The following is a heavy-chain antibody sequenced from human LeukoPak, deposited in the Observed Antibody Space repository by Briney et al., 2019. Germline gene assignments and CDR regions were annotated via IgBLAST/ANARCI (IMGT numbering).Heavy chain of an antibody. CDR2: ISYDGSNK. J-gene: IGHJ3*02. CDR3: ARDDCSGGSCYPINAFDI. CDR1: GFTFSSYA. V-gene: IGHV3-30*04. Sequence: PGRSLRLSCAASGFTFSSYAMHWVRQAPGKGLEWLAVISYDGSNKYYADSVKGRFTISRDNSKNTLYLQMNSLRAEDTAVYYCARDDCSGGSCYPINAFDIWGQGTMVTVSS. D-gene: IGHD2-15*01.